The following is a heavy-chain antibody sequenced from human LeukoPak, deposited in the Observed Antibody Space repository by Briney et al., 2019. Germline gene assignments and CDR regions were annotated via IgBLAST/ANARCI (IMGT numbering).Heavy chain of an antibody. CDR2: IYYSGGT. D-gene: IGHD3-22*01. Sequence: PSETLSLTCTVSGGSISSSSYYWGWIRQPPGKGLEWIGSIYYSGGTYYNPSLKSRVTISVDTSKNQFSLKLSSVTAADTAVYYCARRVSDPLKVDYWGQGTLLTVSS. CDR3: ARRVSDPLKVDY. J-gene: IGHJ4*02. V-gene: IGHV4-39*01. CDR1: GGSISSSSYY.